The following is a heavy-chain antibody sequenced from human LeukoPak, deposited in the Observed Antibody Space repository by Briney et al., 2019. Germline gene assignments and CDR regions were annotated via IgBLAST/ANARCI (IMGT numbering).Heavy chain of an antibody. CDR2: IIPIFGTA. CDR1: GGTFSSYA. J-gene: IGHJ6*02. CDR3: ARDMGRYYGMDV. Sequence: SVKVSCKASGGTFSSYAISWVRQAPGQGLEWMGGIIPIFGTANYAQKFQGRVTITADESTSTAYMELSSLRSEDTTVYYCARDMGRYYGMDVWGQGTTVTVSS. V-gene: IGHV1-69*13. D-gene: IGHD3-10*01.